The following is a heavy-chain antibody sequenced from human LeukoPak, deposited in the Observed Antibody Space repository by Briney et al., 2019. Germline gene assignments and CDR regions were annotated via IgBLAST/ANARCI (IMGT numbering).Heavy chain of an antibody. CDR3: ARLYGRGHYYYYGMDV. D-gene: IGHD3-10*02. J-gene: IGHJ6*02. CDR1: GYTFTSYA. CDR2: INTNTGNP. Sequence: GASVKVSCKASGYTFTSYAMNWVRQAPGQGLEWMGWINTNTGNPTYAQGFTGRFVFSLDTSVSTAYLQISSLKAEDTAVYYCARLYGRGHYYYYGMDVWGQGTTVTVSS. V-gene: IGHV7-4-1*02.